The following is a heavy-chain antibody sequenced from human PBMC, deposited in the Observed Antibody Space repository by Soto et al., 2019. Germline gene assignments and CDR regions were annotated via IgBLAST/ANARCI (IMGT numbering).Heavy chain of an antibody. Sequence: SETLSLTCTFSCGAISSGGYYWSWIRQHPGKGLEWIGYIYYSGSTYYNPSLKSRVTISVDTSKNQFSLKLSSVTAADTAVYYCARSYEGVDYWGQGTLVTVSS. D-gene: IGHD3-3*01. CDR1: CGAISSGGYY. CDR3: ARSYEGVDY. CDR2: IYYSGST. V-gene: IGHV4-31*03. J-gene: IGHJ4*02.